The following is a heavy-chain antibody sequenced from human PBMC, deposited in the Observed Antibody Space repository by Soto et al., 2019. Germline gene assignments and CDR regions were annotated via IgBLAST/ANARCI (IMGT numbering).Heavy chain of an antibody. J-gene: IGHJ3*02. CDR2: ISSSGSTI. Sequence: GGSLRLSCAASGFTFSDYYMSWIRQAPGKGLEWVSYISSSGSTIYYADSVKGRFTISRDNAKNSLYLQMNSLRAEDTAVYYCAREIVVVVAASAFDIWGQGTMVTVSS. CDR3: AREIVVVVAASAFDI. V-gene: IGHV3-11*01. CDR1: GFTFSDYY. D-gene: IGHD2-15*01.